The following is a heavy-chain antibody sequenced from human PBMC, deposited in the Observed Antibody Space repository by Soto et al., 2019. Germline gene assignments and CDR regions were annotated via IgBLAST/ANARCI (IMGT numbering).Heavy chain of an antibody. CDR1: GGSVSSGGYF. Sequence: QVQLQESGPGLVKPSETLSLTCTVSGGSVSSGGYFWTWIRQPPGKELEWIGFIYNSGTTNYNPSLRSPVTMSVDPSKHQFSLYLRSVTAADTAVYYCARDRSYGYFDYWGQGTLVTVSS. J-gene: IGHJ4*02. D-gene: IGHD3-16*01. CDR3: ARDRSYGYFDY. CDR2: IYNSGTT. V-gene: IGHV4-61*08.